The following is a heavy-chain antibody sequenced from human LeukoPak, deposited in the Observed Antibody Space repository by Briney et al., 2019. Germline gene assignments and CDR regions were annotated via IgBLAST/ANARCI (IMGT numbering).Heavy chain of an antibody. CDR2: IKQDGSEK. CDR3: ARDPYSGSYGDYYYYYMDV. V-gene: IGHV3-7*01. CDR1: GFTFNSAW. D-gene: IGHD1-26*01. J-gene: IGHJ6*03. Sequence: PGGSLRLSCVASGFTFNSAWMSWIRQAPGKGLEWVANIKQDGSEKFYVDSVKGRFTISRDNAKNSLYLQMNSLRAEDTAVYYCARDPYSGSYGDYYYYYMDVWGKGTTVTISS.